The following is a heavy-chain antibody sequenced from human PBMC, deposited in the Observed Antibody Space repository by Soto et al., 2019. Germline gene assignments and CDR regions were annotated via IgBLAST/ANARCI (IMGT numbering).Heavy chain of an antibody. CDR2: ISYDGSNK. D-gene: IGHD6-13*01. V-gene: IGHV3-30*18. CDR3: AKASRSSSWPTNWFDP. Sequence: QVQLVESGGGVVQPGRSLRLSCAASGFTFSSYGMHWVRQAPGKGLEWVAVISYDGSNKYYADSVKGRFTISRDNSKNXLYLQMNSLRAEDTAVYYCAKASRSSSWPTNWFDPWGQGTLVTVSS. J-gene: IGHJ5*02. CDR1: GFTFSSYG.